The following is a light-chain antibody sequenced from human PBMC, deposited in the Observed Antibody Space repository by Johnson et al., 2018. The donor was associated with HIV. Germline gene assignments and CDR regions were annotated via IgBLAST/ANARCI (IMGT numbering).Light chain of an antibody. Sequence: QAVLTQPPSVSAAPGQKVTISCSGSSSNIGNNYVSWYQQLPGTAPKLLIYDNNKRPSGIPDRFSGSKSGTSATLGITGLQTGDEADYYCGTWDSSLSALAFGNGTKGTV. J-gene: IGLJ1*01. CDR3: GTWDSSLSALA. CDR2: DNN. V-gene: IGLV1-51*01. CDR1: SSNIGNNY.